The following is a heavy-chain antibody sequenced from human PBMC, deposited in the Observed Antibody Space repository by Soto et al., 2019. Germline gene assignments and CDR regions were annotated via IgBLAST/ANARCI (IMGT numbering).Heavy chain of an antibody. J-gene: IGHJ4*02. CDR3: ATRFYTSGVFFDS. D-gene: IGHD2-2*02. CDR1: GGSISDHY. V-gene: IGHV4-59*11. CDR2: IHNGGST. Sequence: PSETLSLTCTVSGGSISDHYYMWIRRSPGKGLEYIGYIHNGGSTNYNPSLKSRVIISVDTSKNQFSLKLTSVTAADTAVYYCATRFYTSGVFFDSWGQGTPVTVSS.